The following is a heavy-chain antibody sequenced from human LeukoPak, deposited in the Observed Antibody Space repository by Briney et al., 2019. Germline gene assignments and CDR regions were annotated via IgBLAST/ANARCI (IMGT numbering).Heavy chain of an antibody. J-gene: IGHJ4*02. CDR2: IKKDGSEK. D-gene: IGHD3-10*01. CDR1: GFTVSGYW. Sequence: GGSLRLSCAASGFTVSGYWMCWVRQVPGKGLEWVANIKKDGSEKHYVDSVEGRFTVSRDDARNSLFLQMNSLRAGDTAVYYCAREGISGGIFDYWGQGALVAVSA. CDR3: AREGISGGIFDY. V-gene: IGHV3-7*01.